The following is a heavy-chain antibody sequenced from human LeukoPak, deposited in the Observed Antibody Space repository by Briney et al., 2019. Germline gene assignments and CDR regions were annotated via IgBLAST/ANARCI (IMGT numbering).Heavy chain of an antibody. CDR3: AADPGYCSGGSCFLKYTFDI. Sequence: GTSVKVSCKASGFTFTKSAMQWVRQARGQRLEWIGWIVVSSGNTNYAQKFQERVTITRDMSTSTAYMELSSLRSEDTAVYYCAADPGYCSGGSCFLKYTFDIWGQGTMVTVSS. CDR2: IVVSSGNT. V-gene: IGHV1-58*02. D-gene: IGHD2-15*01. J-gene: IGHJ3*02. CDR1: GFTFTKSA.